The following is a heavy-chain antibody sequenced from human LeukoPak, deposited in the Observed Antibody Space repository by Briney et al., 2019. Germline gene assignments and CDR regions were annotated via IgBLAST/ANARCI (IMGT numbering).Heavy chain of an antibody. Sequence: TGGPLRLSCAASAFTFSSYWMHWVRQAPGKGLVWVSRINSDGISTSYADSVKGRFTISRDNAKNTLFLQMNSLRADDTAVYYCAKGGATVIDYWGQGTLVTVSP. J-gene: IGHJ4*02. D-gene: IGHD4-17*01. V-gene: IGHV3-74*01. CDR3: AKGGATVIDY. CDR2: INSDGIST. CDR1: AFTFSSYW.